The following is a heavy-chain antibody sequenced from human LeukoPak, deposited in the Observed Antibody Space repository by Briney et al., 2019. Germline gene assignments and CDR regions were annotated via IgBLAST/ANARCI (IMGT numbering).Heavy chain of an antibody. CDR2: IYSGGST. CDR3: ARDVRVAATTTTSYFDY. V-gene: IGHV3-66*01. Sequence: GGSLRLSCAASGFTVSSNYMSWVRQAPGKGLEWVSVIYSGGSTYYADSVKGRFTISRDNSKNTLYLQMNSLRAEDTAVYYCARDVRVAATTTTSYFDYWGQGTLVTVSS. D-gene: IGHD2-15*01. CDR1: GFTVSSNY. J-gene: IGHJ4*02.